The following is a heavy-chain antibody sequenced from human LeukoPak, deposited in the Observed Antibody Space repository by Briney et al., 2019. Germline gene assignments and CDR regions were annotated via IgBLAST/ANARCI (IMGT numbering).Heavy chain of an antibody. CDR3: ASSPGGSSSYYYMDV. J-gene: IGHJ6*03. CDR1: GGTFSSYS. Sequence: ASVKVSCKASGGTFSSYSISWVRQAPGQGLEWMGWISAYNGNTNYAQKLQGRVTMTTDTSTSTAYMELRSLRSDDTAVYYCASSPGGSSSYYYMDVWGKGTTVTISS. V-gene: IGHV1-18*01. D-gene: IGHD6-13*01. CDR2: ISAYNGNT.